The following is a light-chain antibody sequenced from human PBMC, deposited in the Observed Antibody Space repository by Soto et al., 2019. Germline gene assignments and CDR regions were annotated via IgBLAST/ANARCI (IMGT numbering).Light chain of an antibody. Sequence: EIVMTQSPATLSVSPGERATLSCRASQSVSTNLAWYPQKPGQAPRVLIDGASTRATGIPARFSGSGSGTEFTLTISSLQSEDFAVYYCQQYNNWLWTFGQGTKVEIK. V-gene: IGKV3-15*01. CDR2: GAS. J-gene: IGKJ1*01. CDR3: QQYNNWLWT. CDR1: QSVSTN.